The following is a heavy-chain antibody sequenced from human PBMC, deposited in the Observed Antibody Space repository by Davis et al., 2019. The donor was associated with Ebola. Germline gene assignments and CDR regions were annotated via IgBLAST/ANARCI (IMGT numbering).Heavy chain of an antibody. D-gene: IGHD3-22*01. Sequence: GSLRLSCAVYGGSFSDYYWSWIRQPPGRGLEWIGEINHSGSTNYNPSLKSRVTISVDRSKNQFSLKLSSVTAADTAVYYCARGQWLLGGYFDYWGQGTLVTVSS. J-gene: IGHJ4*02. V-gene: IGHV4-34*01. CDR3: ARGQWLLGGYFDY. CDR2: INHSGST. CDR1: GGSFSDYY.